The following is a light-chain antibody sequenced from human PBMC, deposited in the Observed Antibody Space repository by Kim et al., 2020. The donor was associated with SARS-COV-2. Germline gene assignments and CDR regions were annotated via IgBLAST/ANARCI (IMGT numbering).Light chain of an antibody. Sequence: SSELTQDPALSVALGQTVRLTCQGDSLKNYYATWYQQRPGQAPLLVLYAKSNRPSGIPDRFSGSASGNTASLTITGAQAEDEADYYCTSRDSSGDHVVFGGETKVTFL. CDR3: TSRDSSGDHVV. CDR2: AKS. J-gene: IGLJ2*01. CDR1: SLKNYY. V-gene: IGLV3-19*01.